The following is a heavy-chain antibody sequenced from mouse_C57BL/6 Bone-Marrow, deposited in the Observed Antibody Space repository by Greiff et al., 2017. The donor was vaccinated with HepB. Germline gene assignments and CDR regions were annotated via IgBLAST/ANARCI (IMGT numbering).Heavy chain of an antibody. Sequence: VKLVESGAELMKPGASVKISCTATGYTFSNSWIEWINQRPGHGLEWIGEILPGSGSTNYNEKFLGKASFTADTSSNTAYMQLSSLTSDDSAVYYCARRSLLRGYFDCWGQGTTLTVSS. J-gene: IGHJ2*01. CDR3: ARRSLLRGYFDC. CDR2: ILPGSGST. V-gene: IGHV1-9*01. CDR1: GYTFSNSW. D-gene: IGHD1-1*01.